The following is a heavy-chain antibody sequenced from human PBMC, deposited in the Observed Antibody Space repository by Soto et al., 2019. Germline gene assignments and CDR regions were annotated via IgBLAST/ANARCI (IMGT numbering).Heavy chain of an antibody. V-gene: IGHV6-1*01. CDR2: TYYRSKWYN. Sequence: SQALSLTCAISGESVSSNSAAWNWFRQSPSRGLKWLGRTYYRSKWYNDYAVSVKSRITINPDTSKNQFSLQLNSVTPEDTAVYYCARGVRSGSYPYYYYAMDVWGQGTTVTVS. CDR3: ARGVRSGSYPYYYYAMDV. J-gene: IGHJ6*02. CDR1: GESVSSNSAA. D-gene: IGHD1-26*01.